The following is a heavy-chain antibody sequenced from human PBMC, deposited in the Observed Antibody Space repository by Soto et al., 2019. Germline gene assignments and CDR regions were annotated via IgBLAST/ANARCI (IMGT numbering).Heavy chain of an antibody. J-gene: IGHJ4*02. CDR1: GGSISSGDYY. V-gene: IGHV4-30-4*01. D-gene: IGHD3-3*01. Sequence: SETLSLTCTVSGGSISSGDYYWSWIRQPPGKGLEWIGYIYYSGSTYYNPSLKSRVTISVDTSKNQFSLKLSSVTAADTAVYYCARAAEWYDYYYFDYWGQGTLVTVSS. CDR2: IYYSGST. CDR3: ARAAEWYDYYYFDY.